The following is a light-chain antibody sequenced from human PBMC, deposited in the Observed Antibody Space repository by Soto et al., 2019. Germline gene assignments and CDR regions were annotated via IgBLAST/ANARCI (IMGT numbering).Light chain of an antibody. CDR1: QGISSD. V-gene: IGKV1-39*01. J-gene: IGKJ1*01. Sequence: DIQMTQSPSSLSASVGDSVTISCRASQGISSDFNWYQQKTGKAAKLLIYYAASIQNGGPSRFCSSRSGTDDTLTISSLQPDDFATNYCQQNYNTPWTFGQGTKVDIK. CDR3: QQNYNTPWT. CDR2: YAA.